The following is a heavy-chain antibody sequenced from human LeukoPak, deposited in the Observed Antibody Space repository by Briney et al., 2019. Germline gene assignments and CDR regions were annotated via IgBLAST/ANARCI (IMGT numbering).Heavy chain of an antibody. CDR3: ARSGGERWDFDY. Sequence: PSETLSLTCTVSGGSISSYYWSWIRQPPGKGLEWIGYIYYSGSTNYNPSLKSRVTISVDTSKNQFSLKLSSVTAADTAVYYCARSGGERWDFDYWGQGTLVTVSS. V-gene: IGHV4-59*01. J-gene: IGHJ4*02. CDR2: IYYSGST. CDR1: GGSISSYY. D-gene: IGHD4-23*01.